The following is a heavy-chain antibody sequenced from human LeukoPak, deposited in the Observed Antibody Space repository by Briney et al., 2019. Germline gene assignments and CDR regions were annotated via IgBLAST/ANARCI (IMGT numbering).Heavy chain of an antibody. J-gene: IGHJ6*03. CDR1: GYTFTSYD. CDR2: MNPNSGNT. D-gene: IGHD1-26*01. CDR3: ARAQSYPRRYYYYYMDV. V-gene: IGHV1-8*03. Sequence: GASVKVSCKASGYTFTSYDINWVRQATGQGLEWMGWMNPNSGNTGYAQKFQGRVTITRNTSISTAYMELSSLRSEDTAVYYCARAQSYPRRYYYYYMDVWGKGTTVTVSS.